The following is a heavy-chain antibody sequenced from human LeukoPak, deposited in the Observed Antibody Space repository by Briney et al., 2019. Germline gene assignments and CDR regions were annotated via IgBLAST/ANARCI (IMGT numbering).Heavy chain of an antibody. CDR1: GGSISSYY. J-gene: IGHJ4*02. D-gene: IGHD2-15*01. V-gene: IGHV4-59*01. Sequence: SETLSLTCTVSGGSISSYYWSWIRQPRGKGLEWIGYIYYSGSTNYNPSLKSRVTISVDTSKNQFSLKLSSVTAADTAVYYCASYCSGGSCYGGYGLNYWGQGTLVTVSS. CDR3: ASYCSGGSCYGGYGLNY. CDR2: IYYSGST.